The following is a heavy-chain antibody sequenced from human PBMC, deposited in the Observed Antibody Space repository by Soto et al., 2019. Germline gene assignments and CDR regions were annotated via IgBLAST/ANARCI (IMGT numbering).Heavy chain of an antibody. J-gene: IGHJ4*02. CDR3: TQAETGRYSCSGNSYGRDY. CDR2: INQDGSEQ. D-gene: IGHD6-19*01. CDR1: GFTFSHCW. Sequence: EHLGESGGGLVQPGGSLRLSCETSGFTFSHCWMSWVRQAPGKGLEWVANINQDGSEQYYVDSVKGGFTVSRDNAKNSLYLEMNNLRADDTAMYYCTQAETGRYSCSGNSYGRDYWGQGTLVTVSS. V-gene: IGHV3-7*01.